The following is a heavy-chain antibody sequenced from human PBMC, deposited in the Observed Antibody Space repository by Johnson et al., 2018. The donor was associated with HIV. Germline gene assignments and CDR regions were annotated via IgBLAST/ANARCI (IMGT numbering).Heavy chain of an antibody. CDR3: ARGPIADDAFDI. CDR2: ISSSGSTI. D-gene: IGHD3-16*02. Sequence: QVQLVESGGGVVQPGGSLRLSCAASGFTFSDYYMSWIRQAPGKGLEWVSYISSSGSTIYYVDSVKGRFTISRDNSKNTLYLQMNSLRAEDTAVYFCARGPIADDAFDIWGQGTMVTVSS. J-gene: IGHJ3*02. V-gene: IGHV3-11*04. CDR1: GFTFSDYY.